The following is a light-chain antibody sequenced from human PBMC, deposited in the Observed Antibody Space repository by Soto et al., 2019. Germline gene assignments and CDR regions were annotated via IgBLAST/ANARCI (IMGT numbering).Light chain of an antibody. CDR2: DAS. CDR3: QQYTTYPYI. V-gene: IGKV1-5*01. CDR1: QSVTNW. Sequence: DIQMTQSPSTLSASVGDRVPITCRASQSVTNWLAWYQQKPGKAPNLLIYDASRLQSGIPSRFSGSGSGTEFTPTISSLQPDDFAAYYCQQYTTYPYIVRQGTKLEIK. J-gene: IGKJ2*01.